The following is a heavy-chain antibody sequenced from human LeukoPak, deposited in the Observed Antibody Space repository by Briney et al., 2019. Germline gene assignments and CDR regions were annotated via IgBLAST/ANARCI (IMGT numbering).Heavy chain of an antibody. CDR3: AKGVGFDILTGYASGTFLDH. Sequence: GGSLRLSCAASGFTFSDYVISWVRQAPGKGLEWVSAISGSGGSRYYAESVKGRFTVSRDNSKNTVYLQINILRADDTAIYYCAKGVGFDILTGYASGTFLDHWGQGALVTVSS. CDR1: GFTFSDYV. V-gene: IGHV3-23*01. CDR2: ISGSGGSR. J-gene: IGHJ4*02. D-gene: IGHD3-9*01.